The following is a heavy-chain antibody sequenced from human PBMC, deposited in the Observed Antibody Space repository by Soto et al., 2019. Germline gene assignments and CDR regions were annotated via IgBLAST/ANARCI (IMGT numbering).Heavy chain of an antibody. CDR3: ARDSIPVDIVATILGGPHVWFDP. Sequence: QVQLVQSGAEVKKPGASVKVSCKASGYTFTSYAMHWVRQAPGQRLEWMGWINAGNGNTKYSQKFQGRVTITRDTSASTAYMELSSLRSEDTAVYYCARDSIPVDIVATILGGPHVWFDPWGQGTLVTVSS. D-gene: IGHD5-12*01. V-gene: IGHV1-3*01. J-gene: IGHJ5*02. CDR1: GYTFTSYA. CDR2: INAGNGNT.